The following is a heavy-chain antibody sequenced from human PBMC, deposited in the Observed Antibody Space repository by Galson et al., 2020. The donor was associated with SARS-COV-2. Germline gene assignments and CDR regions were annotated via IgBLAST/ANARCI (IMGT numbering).Heavy chain of an antibody. D-gene: IGHD3-22*01. CDR2: IGTAGDT. CDR3: ARGAARDSSGYYIDAFDI. Sequence: GESLKISCAASGFTFSSYDMHWVRQATGKGLEWVSAIGTAGDTYYPGSVKGRFTISRENAKNSLYLQMNSLRAGDTAVYYCARGAARDSSGYYIDAFDIWGQGTMVTVSS. V-gene: IGHV3-13*01. J-gene: IGHJ3*02. CDR1: GFTFSSYD.